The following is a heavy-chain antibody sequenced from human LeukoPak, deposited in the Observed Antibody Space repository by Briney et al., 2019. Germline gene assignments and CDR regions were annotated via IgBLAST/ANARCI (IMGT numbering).Heavy chain of an antibody. CDR1: GFTLSSYA. Sequence: GGSLRLSCAASGFTLSSYAMSWVRQGPGKGLEWVSAISVSGNTYHADSVKGRFTISRDNSKNTLSLQMNSLRAEDTAVYYCAKGAKRLGYCGGGSCYSNYDYYYMDVWGKGTTVTISS. CDR2: ISVSGNT. V-gene: IGHV3-23*01. CDR3: AKGAKRLGYCGGGSCYSNYDYYYMDV. D-gene: IGHD2-15*01. J-gene: IGHJ6*03.